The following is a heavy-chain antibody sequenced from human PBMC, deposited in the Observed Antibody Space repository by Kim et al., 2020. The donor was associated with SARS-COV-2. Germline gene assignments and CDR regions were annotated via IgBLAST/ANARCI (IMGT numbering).Heavy chain of an antibody. D-gene: IGHD6-13*01. V-gene: IGHV3-21*01. CDR3: ARVGYSSSWYGNWFDP. J-gene: IGHJ5*02. CDR1: GFTFSSYS. CDR2: ISSSSSYI. Sequence: GGSLRLSCAASGFTFSSYSMNWVRQAPGKGLEWVSSISSSSSYIYYADSVKGRFTISRDNAKNSLYLQMNSLRAEDTAVYYCARVGYSSSWYGNWFDPWGQGTLVTVSS.